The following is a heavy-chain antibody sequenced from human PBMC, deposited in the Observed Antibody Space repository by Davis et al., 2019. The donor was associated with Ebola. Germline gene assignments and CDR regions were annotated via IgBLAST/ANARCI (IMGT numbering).Heavy chain of an antibody. CDR3: ARDLRSRYYYYGMDV. D-gene: IGHD2-2*01. V-gene: IGHV1-46*01. CDR2: INPSGGST. J-gene: IGHJ6*02. CDR1: GYTFTSYY. Sequence: AASVKVSCKASGYTFTSYYMHWVRQAPGQGLEWMGIINPSGGSTSYAQKFQGRVTMTRDTSTSTVYMELSSLRSEDTAVYYCARDLRSRYYYYGMDVWGQGTTVTVSS.